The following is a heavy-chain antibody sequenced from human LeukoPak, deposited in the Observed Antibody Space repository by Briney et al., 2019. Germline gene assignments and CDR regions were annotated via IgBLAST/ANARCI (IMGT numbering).Heavy chain of an antibody. CDR1: GHTFTSYG. CDR3: ARAHARVVHGDV. CDR2: ISAYNGNT. Sequence: GASEKVSCKASGHTFTSYGISWVRQAPGQGLEWMGWISAYNGNTNYAQKLQGRVTMTTDTSTSTAYMELRSLRSDDTAVYYCARAHARVVHGDVWGKGTTVTVSS. V-gene: IGHV1-18*01. D-gene: IGHD2-8*01. J-gene: IGHJ6*04.